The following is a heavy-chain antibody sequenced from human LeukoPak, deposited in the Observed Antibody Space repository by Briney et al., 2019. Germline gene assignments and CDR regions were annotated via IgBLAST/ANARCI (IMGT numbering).Heavy chain of an antibody. D-gene: IGHD3-22*01. CDR3: ARGIGNSRGTRFDP. V-gene: IGHV4-59*11. Sequence: SETLSLTCTVSGGSISGHCWNWIRQPPGKGLEWTAYISYSGSTTYNPSLKSRVTISLDTSKNQFSLNLNSLTAADTAVYYCARGIGNSRGTRFDPWGQGTLVTVSS. CDR1: GGSISGHC. J-gene: IGHJ5*02. CDR2: ISYSGST.